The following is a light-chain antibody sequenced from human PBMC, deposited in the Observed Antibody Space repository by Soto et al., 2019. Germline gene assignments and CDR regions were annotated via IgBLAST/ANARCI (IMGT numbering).Light chain of an antibody. J-gene: IGLJ2*01. CDR2: DND. V-gene: IGLV1-51*01. CDR1: SSNIGNYY. CDR3: GTWDGVLRGVL. Sequence: QSVLTQPPSISAAPGQKVTISCSGSSSNIGNYYVSWYQQLPGTAPKLLICDNDNRPSGIPDRFSGSKSGTSATLDITGLQSGDESNYYCGTWDGVLRGVLFGGGNKLTVL.